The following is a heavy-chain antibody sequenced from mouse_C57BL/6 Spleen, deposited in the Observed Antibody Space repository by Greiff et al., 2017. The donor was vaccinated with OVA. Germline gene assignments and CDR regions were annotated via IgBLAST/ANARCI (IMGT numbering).Heavy chain of an antibody. CDR3: GRNSGSSGPFAY. Sequence: QVQLQQSGPGLVQPSQSLSITCTVSGFSLTSYGVHWVRQSPGTGLEWLGVIWRGGGTDYNAAFISRLSNSKDNSKSQVFCKMHRLQADDTAIYYCGRNSGSSGPFAYWGQGTLVTVSA. CDR1: GFSLTSYG. V-gene: IGHV2-2*01. J-gene: IGHJ3*01. D-gene: IGHD3-2*02. CDR2: IWRGGGT.